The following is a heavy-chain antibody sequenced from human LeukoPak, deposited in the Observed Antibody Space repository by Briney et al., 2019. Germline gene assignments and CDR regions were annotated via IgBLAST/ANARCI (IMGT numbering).Heavy chain of an antibody. CDR2: ISHDGRNK. CDR3: ARDHGLQTIARRGFDF. Sequence: PGGSLRLSCTASGYTFSNYAMQWVRQAPGKGLEWVAVISHDGRNKYYADSVKGRFSISRDNAKNTLSLEMSSLRAEDTAVYYCARDHGLQTIARRGFDFWGQGTLVTVSS. V-gene: IGHV3-30*04. D-gene: IGHD2-21*01. J-gene: IGHJ4*02. CDR1: GYTFSNYA.